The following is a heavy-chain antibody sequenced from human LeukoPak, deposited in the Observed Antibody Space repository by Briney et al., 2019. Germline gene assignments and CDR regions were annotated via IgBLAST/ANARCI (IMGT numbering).Heavy chain of an antibody. J-gene: IGHJ4*02. CDR3: ARWGLGLRLAVAGFDY. Sequence: GGSLRLSCAASGFTFSSYDMSWVRQAPGKGLEWVSGITYSSGYTYYADSVKGRFTISRDNSRNTLYLQMNSLRAEDTAVYYCARWGLGLRLAVAGFDYWGQGTLVTVSS. CDR2: ITYSSGYT. V-gene: IGHV3-23*01. CDR1: GFTFSSYD. D-gene: IGHD6-19*01.